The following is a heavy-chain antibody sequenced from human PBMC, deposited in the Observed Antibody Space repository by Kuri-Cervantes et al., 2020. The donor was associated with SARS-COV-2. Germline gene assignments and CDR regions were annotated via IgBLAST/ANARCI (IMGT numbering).Heavy chain of an antibody. Sequence: GESLKISCAASGFTFSTYSMNWVRQAPGKGLEWVAVISYDGSNKYYADSVKGRFTISRDNSKNTLYLQMNSLRAEDTAVYYCARDPDSGSHYGAFDIWGQGTMVTVSS. D-gene: IGHD1-26*01. J-gene: IGHJ3*02. CDR2: ISYDGSNK. CDR3: ARDPDSGSHYGAFDI. V-gene: IGHV3-30*03. CDR1: GFTFSTYS.